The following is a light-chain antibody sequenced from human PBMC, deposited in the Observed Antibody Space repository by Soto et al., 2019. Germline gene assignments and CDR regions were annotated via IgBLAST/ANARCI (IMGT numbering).Light chain of an antibody. CDR2: KAS. V-gene: IGKV1-5*03. J-gene: IGKJ1*01. Sequence: DMQITQSPSTLSGSVLDRVTITSRASQTISSWLAWYQQKPGKAPKLLIYKASTLKSGVPSRFSGSGSGTEFTLTISSLQPDDFATYYCQHYNSYSEAFGQGTKVDIK. CDR3: QHYNSYSEA. CDR1: QTISSW.